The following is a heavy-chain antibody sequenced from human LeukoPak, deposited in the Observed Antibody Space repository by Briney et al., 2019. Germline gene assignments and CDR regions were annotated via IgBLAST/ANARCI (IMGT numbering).Heavy chain of an antibody. Sequence: ASVKVSCKASGYTFTSYGISWVRQAPGQGLEWMGWISAYNGNTNYAQKLQGRVTMTTDTPTSTAYMELRSLRSDDTAMYYCARGGYSDYDSSGYYFTNHFDYWGQGTLVTVSS. CDR2: ISAYNGNT. V-gene: IGHV1-18*01. J-gene: IGHJ4*02. CDR3: ARGGYSDYDSSGYYFTNHFDY. CDR1: GYTFTSYG. D-gene: IGHD3-22*01.